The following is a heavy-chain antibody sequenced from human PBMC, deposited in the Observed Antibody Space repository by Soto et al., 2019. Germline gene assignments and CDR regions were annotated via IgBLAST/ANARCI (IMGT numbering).Heavy chain of an antibody. V-gene: IGHV4-59*01. CDR1: DGSISSYD. J-gene: IGHJ6*02. CDR3: ARTVAAGYDDYGMDV. Sequence: ALEILCLTWSVADGSISSYDRSWIRKPTGKGLEWIGYIYYSGSTNYNPSLKSRVTISLDTSKNQFSLKLSSVTAADPAVYYCARTVAAGYDDYGMDVWGQGTTVTVSS. CDR2: IYYSGST. D-gene: IGHD6-19*01.